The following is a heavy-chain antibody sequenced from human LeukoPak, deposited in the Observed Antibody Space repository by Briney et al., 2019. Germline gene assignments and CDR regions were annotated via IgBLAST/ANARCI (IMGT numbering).Heavy chain of an antibody. CDR2: INAGNGNT. D-gene: IGHD5-18*01. CDR1: GYTFTSYA. J-gene: IGHJ5*02. Sequence: ASVKVSCKASGYTFTSYAMHWVRQAPGQGLEWMGWINAGNGNTKYSQKFQGRVTITRDTSASTAYMELSSLRSEDTAVYYCARARIQLPSGGFDPWGQGTLVTVSS. V-gene: IGHV1-3*01. CDR3: ARARIQLPSGGFDP.